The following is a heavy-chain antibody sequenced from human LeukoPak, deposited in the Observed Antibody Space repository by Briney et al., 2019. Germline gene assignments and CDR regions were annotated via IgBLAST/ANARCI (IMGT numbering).Heavy chain of an antibody. D-gene: IGHD4-17*01. V-gene: IGHV1-69*04. J-gene: IGHJ5*02. Sequence: ASVKVSCKASGGTFSSYAISWVRQAPGQGLEWMGRIIPILGIANYAQKFQGRVTITADKSTSTAHMELSSLRSEDTAVYYCAKTTVTTSGRFDPWGQGTLVTVSS. CDR1: GGTFSSYA. CDR2: IIPILGIA. CDR3: AKTTVTTSGRFDP.